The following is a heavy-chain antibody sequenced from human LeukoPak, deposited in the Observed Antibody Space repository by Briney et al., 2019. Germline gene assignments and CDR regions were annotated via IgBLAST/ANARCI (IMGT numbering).Heavy chain of an antibody. CDR3: ARHYIGRGDDAFDI. Sequence: PSETLSLTCTVSGGSISSSSYYWGWIRQPPGKGLEWIGSIYYSGSTYYNPSLKSRVTISVDTSKNQFSLKLSSVTAADTAVYYCARHYIGRGDDAFDIWGQGTMVTVSS. CDR1: GGSISSSSYY. CDR2: IYYSGST. D-gene: IGHD3-10*01. J-gene: IGHJ3*02. V-gene: IGHV4-39*01.